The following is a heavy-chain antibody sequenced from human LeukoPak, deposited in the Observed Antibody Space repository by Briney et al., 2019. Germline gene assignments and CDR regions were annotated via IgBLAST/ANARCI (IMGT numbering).Heavy chain of an antibody. J-gene: IGHJ5*02. CDR2: IYNSGST. CDR3: ARFGDRYYGSGSYPNWFDP. D-gene: IGHD3-10*01. V-gene: IGHV4-59*01. CDR1: GGSISSYY. Sequence: SETLSLTCTVSGGSISSYYWSWIQQPPGKGLEWIGYIYNSGSTNYNPPLNSRVTISVDTSKNQFSLKLSSVTAADTAVYYCARFGDRYYGSGSYPNWFDPWGQGTLVTVSS.